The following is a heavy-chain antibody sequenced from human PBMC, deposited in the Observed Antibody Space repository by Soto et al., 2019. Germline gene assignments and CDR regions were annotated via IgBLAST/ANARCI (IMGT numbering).Heavy chain of an antibody. D-gene: IGHD2-2*03. J-gene: IGHJ4*02. V-gene: IGHV4-34*02. CDR3: ARGPPLDC. CDR2: INHSGST. Sequence: QVQLQQWGAGLLKPSETLSLSCALYDGSFSGYYWNWIRQSPGKGLEWIGKINHSGSTNYNPSLKSRVTISRDTSKSQFSLRLSSLTAADTAVYYCARGPPLDCWGQGTLVTVSS. CDR1: DGSFSGYY.